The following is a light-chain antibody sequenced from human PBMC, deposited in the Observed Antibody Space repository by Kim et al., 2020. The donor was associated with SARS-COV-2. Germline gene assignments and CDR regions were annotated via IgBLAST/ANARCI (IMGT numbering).Light chain of an antibody. CDR1: QSVSSN. CDR2: GAS. J-gene: IGKJ4*01. Sequence: EIVMTQSPATLSVSPGERATLSCRASQSVSSNLAWYQQKPGQAPRLLIYGASTRATGIPARFSGSGSGTEFTLTISSLQSEYFAVYYCQQYNNWPPRTTFGGGTKVDIK. CDR3: QQYNNWPPRTT. V-gene: IGKV3-15*01.